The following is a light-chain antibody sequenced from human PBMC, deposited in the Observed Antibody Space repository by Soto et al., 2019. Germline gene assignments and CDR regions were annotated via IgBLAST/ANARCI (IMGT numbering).Light chain of an antibody. CDR1: QSIGTRY. J-gene: IGKJ5*01. CDR2: GIS. V-gene: IGKV3-20*01. CDR3: QQYGSALFT. Sequence: EIVLTQSPGTLSLSPGERATLSCRASQSIGTRYLAWYQQRPGQAPRLLIYGISSRAAGIPDRFSGSGSGTDLTLTISRLEPEDFAVYYCQQYGSALFTFGQGTRLEIK.